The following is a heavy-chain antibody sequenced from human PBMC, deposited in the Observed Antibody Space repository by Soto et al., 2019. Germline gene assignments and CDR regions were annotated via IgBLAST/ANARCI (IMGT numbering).Heavy chain of an antibody. CDR3: TSGVNWNDVSDY. Sequence: WIWIRQPPGKGLEWIGYIYSNGRTNYNPSLKSRVTISVDTSKNQFSLKLRSVTAADTAVYYCTSGVNWNDVSDYWGQGNLVTVSS. J-gene: IGHJ4*02. D-gene: IGHD1-1*01. CDR2: IYSNGRT. V-gene: IGHV4-59*01.